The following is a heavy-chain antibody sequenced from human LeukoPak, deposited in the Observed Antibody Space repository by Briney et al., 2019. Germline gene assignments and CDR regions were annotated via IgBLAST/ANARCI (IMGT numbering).Heavy chain of an antibody. V-gene: IGHV3-23*01. Sequence: GGSLRLSCAASGFTVSSNYMSWVRQAPGKGLEWVSAISDSGRNTFYADSVKGRFTISRDNSKNTLYLQMNSLRAEDTAVYYCATDYGDSPAYWGQGTLVTVSS. J-gene: IGHJ4*02. D-gene: IGHD4-17*01. CDR2: ISDSGRNT. CDR1: GFTVSSNY. CDR3: ATDYGDSPAY.